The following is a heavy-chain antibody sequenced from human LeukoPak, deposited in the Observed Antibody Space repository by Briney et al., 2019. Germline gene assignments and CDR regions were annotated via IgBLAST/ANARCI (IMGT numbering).Heavy chain of an antibody. CDR2: TNPNSGGT. CDR3: AKNIAYTVSPFDY. J-gene: IGHJ4*02. CDR1: GYTFTGYY. Sequence: ASVKVSCKASGYTFTGYYMHWVRQAPGQGLEWMGWTNPNSGGTNYAQKFQGRVTMTRDTSISTAYTELSRLRSDDTAVYYCAKNIAYTVSPFDYWGRGTLVTVSS. D-gene: IGHD3-16*01. V-gene: IGHV1-2*02.